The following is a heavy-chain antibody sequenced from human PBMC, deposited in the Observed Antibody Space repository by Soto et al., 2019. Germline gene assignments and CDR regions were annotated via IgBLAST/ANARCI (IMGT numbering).Heavy chain of an antibody. J-gene: IGHJ4*02. D-gene: IGHD5-18*01. CDR1: GFTFSNYA. CDR2: ISGSGDRT. Sequence: VHLLESGGGLVQPGGSLRLSCAASGFTFSNYAMSWLRQPPGKRLEWVSAISGSGDRTYYADSVKGRFTISRDNSKNTLYLQMNSLRAEASAVYYCVTERSGHIYADSWGQGTLVTVSS. CDR3: VTERSGHIYADS. V-gene: IGHV3-23*01.